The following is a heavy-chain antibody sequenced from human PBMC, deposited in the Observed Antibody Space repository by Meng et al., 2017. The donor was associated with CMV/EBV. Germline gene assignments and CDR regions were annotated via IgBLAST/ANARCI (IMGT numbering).Heavy chain of an antibody. CDR3: ARDLSLVATITPNWFDP. J-gene: IGHJ5*02. V-gene: IGHV4-39*07. CDR2: IYYSGST. Sequence: QPPESGPGPVKPSEPLSLTCTVFGGSISSSSYYWGWIRQPPGKGLEWIGSIYYSGSTYYNPSLKSRVTISVDTSKNQFSLKLSSVTAADTAVYYCARDLSLVATITPNWFDPWGQGTLVTVSS. CDR1: GGSISSSSYY. D-gene: IGHD5-12*01.